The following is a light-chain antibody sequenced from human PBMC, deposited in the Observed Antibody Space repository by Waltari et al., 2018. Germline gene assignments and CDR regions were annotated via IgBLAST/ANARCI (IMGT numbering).Light chain of an antibody. Sequence: VLTQSPGTLSLSPGETATIPCRASQSISKYLVWYQQRPGHAPRLLIYAASTRATGVPDRFSGSGYGTDFTLTISRLEPEDFAVYYCQNHERLPATFGQGTKVEIK. CDR3: QNHERLPAT. V-gene: IGKV3-20*01. J-gene: IGKJ1*01. CDR2: AAS. CDR1: QSISKY.